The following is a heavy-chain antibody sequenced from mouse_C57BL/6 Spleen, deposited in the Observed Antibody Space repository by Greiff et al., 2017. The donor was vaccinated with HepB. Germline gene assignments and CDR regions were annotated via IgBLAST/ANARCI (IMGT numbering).Heavy chain of an antibody. D-gene: IGHD2-2*01. CDR1: GYTFTSYW. Sequence: QVQLQQPGAELVKPGASVKLSCKASGYTFTSYWMQWVKQRPGQGLEWIGEIDPSDSYTNYNQKFKGKATLTVDKSSSTAYMQLSSLTSEDSAVYYCARRGLRDWYFDVWGTGTTVTVSS. CDR3: ARRGLRDWYFDV. J-gene: IGHJ1*03. CDR2: IDPSDSYT. V-gene: IGHV1-50*01.